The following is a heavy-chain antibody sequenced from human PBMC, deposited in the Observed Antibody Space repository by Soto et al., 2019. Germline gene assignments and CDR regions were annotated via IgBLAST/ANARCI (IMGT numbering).Heavy chain of an antibody. V-gene: IGHV4-4*07. Sequence: QVELRESGPGLVKPSETLSLTCTVSGDSIRGYSWSWIRQPAGQGLESLGRFFVTGRINYNPSLKSRVTMSLDTSTNQFSLRLTSVTAADTAVYFCARGLGRYFDLWGRGTLVTVSS. CDR1: GDSIRGYS. D-gene: IGHD3-16*01. J-gene: IGHJ2*01. CDR2: FFVTGRI. CDR3: ARGLGRYFDL.